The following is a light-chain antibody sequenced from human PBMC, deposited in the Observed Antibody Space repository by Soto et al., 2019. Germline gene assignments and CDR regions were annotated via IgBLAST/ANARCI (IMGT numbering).Light chain of an antibody. Sequence: EIVLTQSPATLSLSPGERATLSCRASQSVRNHLAWYQQKPGQAPRLLIYDSSNRATGVPGRFSGSGSGTDFTLTISSLEPEDFAVYYCQQRSNWPWTFGQGTKVEIK. CDR3: QQRSNWPWT. V-gene: IGKV3-11*01. CDR1: QSVRNH. J-gene: IGKJ1*01. CDR2: DSS.